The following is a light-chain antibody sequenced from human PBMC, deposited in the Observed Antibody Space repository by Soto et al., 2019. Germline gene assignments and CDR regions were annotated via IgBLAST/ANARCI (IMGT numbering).Light chain of an antibody. CDR2: GNS. V-gene: IGLV1-40*01. CDR1: SSNIGAGYD. CDR3: QSYDSSLSGYV. Sequence: QSVLTQPPSVSGAPGQRVTISCTGSSSNIGAGYDVHWYQQLPGTAPKLLIYGNSNRPSGVPDRFSGSKSGTSASLAITGLQAEDEADYYCQSYDSSLSGYVCGTGTKATVL. J-gene: IGLJ1*01.